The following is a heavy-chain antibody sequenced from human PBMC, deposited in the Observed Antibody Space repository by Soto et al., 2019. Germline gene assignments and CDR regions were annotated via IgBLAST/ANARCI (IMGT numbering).Heavy chain of an antibody. D-gene: IGHD1-26*01. J-gene: IGHJ4*02. V-gene: IGHV3-30-3*01. Sequence: QVHLVESGGGVVQPGRSLRLSCAASGFTFSSYPMHWVRQAPGKGLEWVAIISYDVSTKYYAGSVKGRFTISRDNSKNTLYLQMNSLTAEDTAVYYCARGHGSYSFDYWGQGTLVTVSS. CDR2: ISYDVSTK. CDR1: GFTFSSYP. CDR3: ARGHGSYSFDY.